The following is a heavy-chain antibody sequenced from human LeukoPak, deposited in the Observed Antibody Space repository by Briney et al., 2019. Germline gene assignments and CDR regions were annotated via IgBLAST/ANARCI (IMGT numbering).Heavy chain of an antibody. D-gene: IGHD1-7*01. J-gene: IGHJ4*02. CDR1: GITFTSYA. CDR3: APNDGGIGSSNWHSLGK. Sequence: GGSLRLSCAASGITFTSYAMSWVRQAPEKGLEWVSSISISGDSTYYTDSVKGRFTISRDNSKNTLYVQMNSLRAEDTAIYYCAPNDGGIGSSNWHSLGKWGQGTLVTVSS. V-gene: IGHV3-23*01. CDR2: ISISGDST.